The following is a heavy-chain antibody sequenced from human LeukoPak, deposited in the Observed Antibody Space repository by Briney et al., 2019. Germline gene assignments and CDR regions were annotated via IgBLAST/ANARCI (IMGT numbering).Heavy chain of an antibody. CDR3: AREAVSTSIAASLYFDY. CDR1: GGSISSSSYY. D-gene: IGHD6-6*01. J-gene: IGHJ4*02. CDR2: IYYSGST. Sequence: SETLSLTCTVSGGSISSSSYYWGWIRQPPGKGLEWIGSIYYSGSTNYNPSLKSRVTISVDTSKNQFSLKLSSVTAADTAVYYCAREAVSTSIAASLYFDYWGQGTLVTVSS. V-gene: IGHV4-39*07.